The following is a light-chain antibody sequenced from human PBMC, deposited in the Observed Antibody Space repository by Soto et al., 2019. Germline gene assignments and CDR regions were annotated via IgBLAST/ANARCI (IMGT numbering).Light chain of an antibody. CDR1: QSVSSSY. Sequence: EIVLTQSPGTLSLSPGERATLSCRASQSVSSSYLAWYQQKPGQAPRLLIYGASSRATGIPDRFSGSGSGTDFTLTISGLEPEDFAVYFCQQFQSSLRTFGQGTKVDIK. CDR2: GAS. J-gene: IGKJ1*01. V-gene: IGKV3-20*01. CDR3: QQFQSSLRT.